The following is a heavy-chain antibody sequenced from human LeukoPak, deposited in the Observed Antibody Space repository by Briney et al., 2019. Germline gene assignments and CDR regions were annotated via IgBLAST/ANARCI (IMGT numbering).Heavy chain of an antibody. CDR3: SSSLGDYFDY. V-gene: IGHV3-23*01. Sequence: GGTLRLSCAASGFTFTSYGMSWVRQAPGKGLEWVSGISGGAVSTNYADSVKGRFTISRDNSKNTLYLQMNSLRAEDTAAYYCSSSLGDYFDYWGQGTLVTVSS. CDR2: ISGGAVST. D-gene: IGHD6-13*01. J-gene: IGHJ4*02. CDR1: GFTFTSYG.